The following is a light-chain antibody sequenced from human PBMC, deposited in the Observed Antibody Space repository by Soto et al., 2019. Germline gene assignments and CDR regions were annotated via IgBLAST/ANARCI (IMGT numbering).Light chain of an antibody. CDR2: DAS. J-gene: IGKJ1*01. CDR3: QQYGSSPQT. Sequence: EIVLTQSPGTLSLSPGERATLSCRASQSISSYLAWYQQKPGQAPRLLIYDASSRATGIPARFSGGGSGTDFTLTISRLEPEDFAVYYCQQYGSSPQTFGQGTKVDIK. V-gene: IGKV3-20*01. CDR1: QSISSY.